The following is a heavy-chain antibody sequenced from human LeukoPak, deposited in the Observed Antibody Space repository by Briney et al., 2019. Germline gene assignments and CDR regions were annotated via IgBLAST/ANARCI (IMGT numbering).Heavy chain of an antibody. J-gene: IGHJ5*02. CDR3: ARDAFSGSYSHWFDP. V-gene: IGHV4-59*01. D-gene: IGHD1-26*01. Sequence: SETLSLTCTVSGGSISSYYWSWIRQPPVKGLEWIGYIYYSGSTNYNPSLKSRVTISVDTSKNQFSLKLSSVTAADTAVYYCARDAFSGSYSHWFDPWGQGTLVTASS. CDR2: IYYSGST. CDR1: GGSISSYY.